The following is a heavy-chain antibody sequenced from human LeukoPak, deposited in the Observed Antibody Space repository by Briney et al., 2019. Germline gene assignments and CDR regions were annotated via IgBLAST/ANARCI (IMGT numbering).Heavy chain of an antibody. V-gene: IGHV3-33*06. D-gene: IGHD6-19*01. CDR1: GFTFSSYG. CDR3: AKGDIAVGPFGY. Sequence: GGSLRLSCAASGFTFSSYGMHWVRQAPGKGLEWVAVIWYDGSNKYYADSVKGRFTISRDNSKNTLYLQMNSLRAEDTAVYYCAKGDIAVGPFGYWGQGTLVTVSS. CDR2: IWYDGSNK. J-gene: IGHJ4*02.